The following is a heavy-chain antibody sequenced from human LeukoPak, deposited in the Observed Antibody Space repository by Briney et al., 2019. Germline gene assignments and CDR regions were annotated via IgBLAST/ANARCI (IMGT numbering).Heavy chain of an antibody. Sequence: GASVKVSCKASGYTFSGYYMHWVRQAPGQGLEWMGWINPSSGGTNYAQKFQGRVTMTRDTSIYTAYVELSRLTSDDTAVYYCASHHGGTYSGLEYWGQGTLVTVSS. CDR3: ASHHGGTYSGLEY. J-gene: IGHJ4*02. V-gene: IGHV1-2*02. CDR2: INPSSGGT. CDR1: GYTFSGYY. D-gene: IGHD1-26*01.